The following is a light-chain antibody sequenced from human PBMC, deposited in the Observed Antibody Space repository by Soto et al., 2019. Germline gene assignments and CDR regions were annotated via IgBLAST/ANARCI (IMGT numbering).Light chain of an antibody. CDR3: CSYAGSRV. Sequence: QPASVSGSPGQSITISCTGTSSDVGSYNLVSWYQQHPGKAPKLMIYEGSKRPSGVSNRFSGSKSGNTASLTISGLQAEDEADYYCCSYAGSRVFGGGTKLTVL. J-gene: IGLJ2*01. CDR1: SSDVGSYNL. CDR2: EGS. V-gene: IGLV2-23*01.